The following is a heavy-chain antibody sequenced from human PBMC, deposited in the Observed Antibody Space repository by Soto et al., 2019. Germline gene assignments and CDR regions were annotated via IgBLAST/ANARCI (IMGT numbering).Heavy chain of an antibody. D-gene: IGHD3-3*01. CDR3: ASSITIFGVADYGMDV. CDR1: GFTFSSYG. V-gene: IGHV3-33*01. CDR2: IWYDGSNK. Sequence: QVQLVESGGGVVQPGRSLRLSCAASGFTFSSYGMHWVRQAPGNGLEWVAVIWYDGSNKYYADSVKGRFTISRDNSKNTLYLQMNSLRAEDTAVYYCASSITIFGVADYGMDVWGQGTTVTVSS. J-gene: IGHJ6*02.